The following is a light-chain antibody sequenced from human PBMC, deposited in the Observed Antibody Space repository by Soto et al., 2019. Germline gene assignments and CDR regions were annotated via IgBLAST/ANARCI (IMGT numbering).Light chain of an antibody. V-gene: IGLV2-14*01. CDR1: SSDVGGYNY. CDR2: DVS. CDR3: SSYTSSSTLLNV. Sequence: QSVLTQPASVSGSPGQSITISCTGTSSDVGGYNYVSWCQQHPGKAPKLMIYDVSNRPSGVSNRFSSSKSGNTASLTISGLQAEDEADYYCSSYTSSSTLLNVFGTGTKVTVL. J-gene: IGLJ1*01.